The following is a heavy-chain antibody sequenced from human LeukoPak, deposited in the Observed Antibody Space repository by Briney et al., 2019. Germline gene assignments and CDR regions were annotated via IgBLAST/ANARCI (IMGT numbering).Heavy chain of an antibody. CDR2: ISSSSSYT. CDR3: ARGKEATIVDY. CDR1: GFTFSDYY. J-gene: IGHJ4*02. D-gene: IGHD5-12*01. Sequence: GGSLRLSCAASGFTFSDYYMSWIRQAPGKGLEWVSYISSSSSYTNYADSVKGRFTISRDNAKNSLYLQMNSLRAEDTAVYYCARGKEATIVDYWGQGTLVTVSS. V-gene: IGHV3-11*06.